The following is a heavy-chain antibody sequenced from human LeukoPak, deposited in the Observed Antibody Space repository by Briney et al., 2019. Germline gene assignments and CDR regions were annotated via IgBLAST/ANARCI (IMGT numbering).Heavy chain of an antibody. V-gene: IGHV3-9*01. J-gene: IGHJ4*02. CDR1: GFTFDDYA. CDR2: ISWNSGSI. CDR3: ANPPPLRAERFTMVRGVQPLFAS. D-gene: IGHD3-10*01. Sequence: PGRSLRLSCAASGFTFDDYAMHWVRQAPGKGLEWVSGISWNSGSIGYADSVKGRFTISRDNAKNSLYLQMNSLRAEDTALYYCANPPPLRAERFTMVRGVQPLFASGAQGTLFPVSS.